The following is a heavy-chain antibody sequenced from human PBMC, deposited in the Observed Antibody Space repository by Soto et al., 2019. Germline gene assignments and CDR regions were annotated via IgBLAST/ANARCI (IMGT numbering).Heavy chain of an antibody. J-gene: IGHJ3*02. Sequence: GGSLRLSCAASGFTFSSYAMHWVRQAPGKGLEYVSAISSNGGSTYYANSVKGRFTISRDNSKNTLYLQMGSLRAEDMAVYYCARSAPVWGPPNHAFDIWGQGTMVTVSS. CDR3: ARSAPVWGPPNHAFDI. V-gene: IGHV3-64*01. CDR2: ISSNGGST. CDR1: GFTFSSYA. D-gene: IGHD1-26*01.